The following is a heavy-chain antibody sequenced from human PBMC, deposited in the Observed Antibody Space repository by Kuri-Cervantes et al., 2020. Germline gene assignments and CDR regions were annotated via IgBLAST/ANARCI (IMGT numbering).Heavy chain of an antibody. D-gene: IGHD4-17*01. J-gene: IGHJ6*02. CDR3: AALRDAYYYYGMDV. V-gene: IGHV3-33*01. Sequence: LSLTCAASGFTFSSYGMHWVRQAPGKGLEWVAVIWYDGSNKYYADSVKGRFTISRDNSKNTLYLQMNSLRAEDTAVYYCAALRDAYYYYGMDVWGQGTTVTVSS. CDR1: GFTFSSYG. CDR2: IWYDGSNK.